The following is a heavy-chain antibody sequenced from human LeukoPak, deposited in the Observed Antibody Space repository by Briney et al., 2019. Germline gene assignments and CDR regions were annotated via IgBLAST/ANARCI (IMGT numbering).Heavy chain of an antibody. CDR3: APVVPTADFYY. V-gene: IGHV3-53*01. CDR1: GFSVITNY. D-gene: IGHD2-2*01. Sequence: PGGSLRLTCAASGFSVITNYMTWVRQAPGKGLEWVTVIYSGGATYYADSVKGRFTISRDNFKKTLFLQMNSLRVEDTAVYYCAPVVPTADFYYWGQGTLVTVSS. CDR2: IYSGGAT. J-gene: IGHJ4*02.